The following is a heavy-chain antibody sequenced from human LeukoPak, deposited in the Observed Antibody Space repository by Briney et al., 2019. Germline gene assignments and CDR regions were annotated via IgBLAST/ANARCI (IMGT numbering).Heavy chain of an antibody. CDR1: GFTFSNYN. Sequence: GGSLRLSCAASGFTFSNYNMNWVRQSPGKGLEWVSSISSGGSSIYYADSVKGRFTTSRDNAKNSLYLQMSSLRAEDTALYYCAREEGGYFDYWGQGTLVTVSS. CDR2: ISSGGSSI. V-gene: IGHV3-21*04. J-gene: IGHJ4*02. D-gene: IGHD3-16*01. CDR3: AREEGGYFDY.